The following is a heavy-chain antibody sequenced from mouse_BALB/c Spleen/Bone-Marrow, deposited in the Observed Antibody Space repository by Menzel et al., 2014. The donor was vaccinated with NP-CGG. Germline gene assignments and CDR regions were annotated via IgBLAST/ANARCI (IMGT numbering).Heavy chain of an antibody. J-gene: IGHJ1*01. CDR3: ARLDGYDWYFDV. CDR2: ISYDGSN. V-gene: IGHV3-6*02. CDR1: GYAITSGYN. Sequence: EVQLQESGPGLVKPSQSLSLTCSVTGYAITSGYNWNWIRQFLGNKLEWMGYISYDGSNNYNPSLKNRISITRDTSKNQFFLKLNSVTSEDTATYYCARLDGYDWYFDVWGAGTTVTVSP. D-gene: IGHD2-2*01.